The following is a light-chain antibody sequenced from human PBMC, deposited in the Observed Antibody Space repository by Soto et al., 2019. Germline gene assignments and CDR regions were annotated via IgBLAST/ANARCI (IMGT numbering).Light chain of an antibody. J-gene: IGKJ3*01. CDR1: QSISSY. Sequence: DIQMTQSPSSLSASIGDRVTITCRASQSISSYLNWYQHKPGKAPQLLIYAASSLQRGVPSRFSGSGSGTDFTLTISSLQPEDFATYYCQQSYSTLLTFGPGTKMDIK. CDR2: AAS. V-gene: IGKV1-39*01. CDR3: QQSYSTLLT.